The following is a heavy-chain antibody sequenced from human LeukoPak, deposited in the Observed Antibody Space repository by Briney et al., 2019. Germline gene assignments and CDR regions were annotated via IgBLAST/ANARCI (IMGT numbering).Heavy chain of an antibody. CDR3: ARLRDGYNYYYYYGMDV. D-gene: IGHD5-24*01. J-gene: IGHJ6*02. Sequence: SETLSLTCTVSGGSISSSSYYWGWIRQPPGKGLEWIGSIYYSGSTYYNPSLKSRVTISVDTSKNQFSLKLSSVTAADTAVYYCARLRDGYNYYYYYGMDVWGQGTTVTVSS. CDR2: IYYSGST. CDR1: GGSISSSSYY. V-gene: IGHV4-39*07.